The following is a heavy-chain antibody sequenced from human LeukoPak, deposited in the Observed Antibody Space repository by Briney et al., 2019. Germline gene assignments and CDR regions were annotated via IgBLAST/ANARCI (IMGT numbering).Heavy chain of an antibody. CDR2: ISSSSSYI. Sequence: GGSLRLSCEVSGFTFSSYHMNWVRQAPGKGLEWVSSISSSSSYIYYADSVKGRFTISRDNDKNSLYLQMNSLRAEDTAVYYCARDAGMITFGGVIPNGAFDIWGQGTMVTVSS. J-gene: IGHJ3*02. CDR3: ARDAGMITFGGVIPNGAFDI. D-gene: IGHD3-16*02. V-gene: IGHV3-21*01. CDR1: GFTFSSYH.